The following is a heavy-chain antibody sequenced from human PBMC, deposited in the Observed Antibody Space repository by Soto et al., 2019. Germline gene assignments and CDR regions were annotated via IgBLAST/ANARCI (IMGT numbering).Heavy chain of an antibody. Sequence: PGGSLRLSCAASGFTFSSYSMNWVRQAPGKGLEWVSSISSSSSYIHYADSVKGRFTISRDNAKNSLYLQMNSLRAEDTAVYYCARDQYNWNDVSYYGMDVWGQGTTVTVSS. CDR2: ISSSSSYI. CDR1: GFTFSSYS. CDR3: ARDQYNWNDVSYYGMDV. J-gene: IGHJ6*02. V-gene: IGHV3-21*01. D-gene: IGHD1-1*01.